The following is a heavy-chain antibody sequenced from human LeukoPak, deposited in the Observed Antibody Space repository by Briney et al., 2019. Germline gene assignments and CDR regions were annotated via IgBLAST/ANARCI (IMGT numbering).Heavy chain of an antibody. CDR2: IYYSGNT. CDR3: ARESAGGDYEGYFDY. J-gene: IGHJ4*02. Sequence: SETLSLTCTVSGGSISSNNYYWGWIRQTPGKGLEWIGSIYYSGNTNYNPSLRSRVTMSIDTSKNQFSLKLSSVTAADTAVYYCARESAGGDYEGYFDYWGQGTLVTVSS. D-gene: IGHD4-17*01. V-gene: IGHV4-39*07. CDR1: GGSISSNNYY.